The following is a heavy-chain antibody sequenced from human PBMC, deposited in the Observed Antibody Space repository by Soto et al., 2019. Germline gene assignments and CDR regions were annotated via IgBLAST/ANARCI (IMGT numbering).Heavy chain of an antibody. Sequence: TLSLTCTVSGGSISSGDYYWSWIRQPPGKGLEWIGYIYYSGSTYYNPSLKSRVTISVDTSKNQFSLKLSSVTAADTAVYYCARAGWELAGDAFDIWGQGTMVTVSS. D-gene: IGHD1-26*01. CDR3: ARAGWELAGDAFDI. V-gene: IGHV4-30-4*01. CDR2: IYYSGST. J-gene: IGHJ3*02. CDR1: GGSISSGDYY.